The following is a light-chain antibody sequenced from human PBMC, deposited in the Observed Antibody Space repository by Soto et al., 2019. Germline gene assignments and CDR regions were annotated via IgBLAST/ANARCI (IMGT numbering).Light chain of an antibody. CDR1: QTVRNNY. J-gene: IGKJ4*01. CDR2: DAS. V-gene: IGKV3-20*01. CDR3: QQYNPPLT. Sequence: EFVLTQSPGTLSLSPGERATLSCRASQTVRNNYLAWYQQKPGQAPRLLIYDASSRATGIPDRFSGGGSGTDFTLTISRLEPEDFAVYFCQQYNPPLTFGGGTKVEI.